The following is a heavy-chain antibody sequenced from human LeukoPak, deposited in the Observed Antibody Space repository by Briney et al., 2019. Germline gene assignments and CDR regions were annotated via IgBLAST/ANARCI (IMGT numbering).Heavy chain of an antibody. Sequence: ETLSLTCAVYGGSFSGYYWSWIRQPPGKGLELVANIKQDGSEKYFVDSVKGRFTISRDNAKNSLYLQMNSLRAEDMAIYYCAREDDWNYEDYWGQGTLVTVSS. CDR1: GGSFSGYY. D-gene: IGHD1-7*01. CDR3: AREDDWNYEDY. V-gene: IGHV3-7*01. J-gene: IGHJ4*02. CDR2: IKQDGSEK.